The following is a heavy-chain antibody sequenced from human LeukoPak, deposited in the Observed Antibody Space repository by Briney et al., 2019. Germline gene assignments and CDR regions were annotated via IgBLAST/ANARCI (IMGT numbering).Heavy chain of an antibody. Sequence: PSETLSLTCTASGGSISSSSYYWGWIRQPPGKRLEWIGSIYYSGSTYYNPSLRSRVTFSVDTSKNQFSLRLSSVTAADTAVYYCARHGAGDRAFYYYYYYMDVWGKGTTVTASS. V-gene: IGHV4-39*01. CDR3: ARHGAGDRAFYYYYYYMDV. D-gene: IGHD7-27*01. CDR1: GGSISSSSYY. J-gene: IGHJ6*03. CDR2: IYYSGST.